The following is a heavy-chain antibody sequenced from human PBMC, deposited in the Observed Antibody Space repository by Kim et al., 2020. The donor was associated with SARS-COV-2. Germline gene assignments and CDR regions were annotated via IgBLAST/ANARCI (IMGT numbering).Heavy chain of an antibody. V-gene: IGHV3-7*01. J-gene: IGHJ6*02. CDR1: GFTFSSYS. CDR3: ARDIAIAHGHGIYV. CDR2: IKQDGSEK. D-gene: IGHD6-13*01. Sequence: GGSLRLSCAASGFTFSSYSMSWVRQAPGKGLEWVANIKQDGSEKYYVDSVKGRFTISRDNAKNSLYLQMNSLRAEDTAVYYCARDIAIAHGHGIYVLGQG.